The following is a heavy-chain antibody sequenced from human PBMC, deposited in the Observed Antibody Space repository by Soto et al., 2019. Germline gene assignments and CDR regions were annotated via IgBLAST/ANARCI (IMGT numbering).Heavy chain of an antibody. J-gene: IGHJ4*02. CDR1: GFTFSSFA. D-gene: IGHD5-12*01. Sequence: PGGSLEISCATSGFTFSSFATDWVRQAPRQGGGWVADISYDGSNKYYADSVKGRFTISRDNSKNTLYLQMNSLRAEDTAVYYCAKDALSGYGMRRWGYHYYFDYWGQGTLVTVSS. CDR2: ISYDGSNK. CDR3: AKDALSGYGMRRWGYHYYFDY. V-gene: IGHV3-30*18.